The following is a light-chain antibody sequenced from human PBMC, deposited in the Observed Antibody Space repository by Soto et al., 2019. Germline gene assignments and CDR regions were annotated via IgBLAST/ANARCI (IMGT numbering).Light chain of an antibody. CDR1: SGHSDYA. CDR2: INNDGSH. CDR3: QSWDPGVPV. Sequence: QSVLTQSPSASASLGASVKLTCTLSSGHSDYAIAWHQQQPEKGPRYLMRINNDGSHTKGDGIPDRFSGSRSGAERHLIISSLQSEDEADYYCQSWDPGVPVFGGGTKLTVL. J-gene: IGLJ2*01. V-gene: IGLV4-69*01.